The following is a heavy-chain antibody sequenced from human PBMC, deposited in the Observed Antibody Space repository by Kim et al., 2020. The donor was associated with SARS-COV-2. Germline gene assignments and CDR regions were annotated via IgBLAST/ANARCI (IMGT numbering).Heavy chain of an antibody. CDR3: ARGVGCSSTSCHYYYYYGMDV. J-gene: IGHJ6*02. CDR1: DYTFTSYG. CDR2: ISAYNGNT. D-gene: IGHD2-2*01. V-gene: IGHV1-18*01. Sequence: ASVKVSCKASDYTFTSYGISWVRQAPGQGLEWMGWISAYNGNTNYAQKLQGRVTMTTDTSTSTAYMELRSLRSDDTAVYYCARGVGCSSTSCHYYYYYGMDVWGQGTTVTVSS.